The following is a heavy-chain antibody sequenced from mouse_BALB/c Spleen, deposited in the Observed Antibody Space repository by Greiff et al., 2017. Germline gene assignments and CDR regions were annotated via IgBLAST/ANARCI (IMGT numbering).Heavy chain of an antibody. CDR2: IWAGGST. CDR3: ARGDGYYPHWYFDV. D-gene: IGHD2-3*01. CDR1: GFSLTSYG. J-gene: IGHJ1*01. Sequence: VKLVESGPGLVAPSQSLSITCTVSGFSLTSYGVHWVRQPPGKGLEWLGVIWAGGSTNYNSALMSRLSISKDNSKSQVFLKMNSLQTDDTAMYYCARGDGYYPHWYFDVWGAGTTVTVSS. V-gene: IGHV2-9*02.